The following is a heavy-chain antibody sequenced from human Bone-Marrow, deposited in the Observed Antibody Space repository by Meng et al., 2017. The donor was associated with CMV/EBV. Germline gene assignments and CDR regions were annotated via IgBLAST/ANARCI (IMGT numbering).Heavy chain of an antibody. CDR3: VRSPGYCSSTNCYSNHFDY. Sequence: GGSLRLSCAASGFTFSSNDMHWVRQTPGKGLEWVSAIGTAGDTYYPGSVKGRFTISRENAKNSFYLQMNSLRAEDTAVYYCVRSPGYCSSTNCYSNHFDYWGQGALVTVSS. V-gene: IGHV3-13*01. J-gene: IGHJ4*02. CDR2: IGTAGDT. D-gene: IGHD2-2*01. CDR1: GFTFSSND.